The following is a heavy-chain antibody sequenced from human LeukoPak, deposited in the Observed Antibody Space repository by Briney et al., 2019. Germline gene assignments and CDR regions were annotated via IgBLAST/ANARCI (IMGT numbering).Heavy chain of an antibody. V-gene: IGHV3-66*02. J-gene: IGHJ4*02. Sequence: GGSLRLSCAASGFTVSSNYMSWVRQAPGKGLEWVSVIYSGGSTYYADSVKGRFTISRDNSKNTLYLQMNSLRAEDTAVYYCAKDAVVGATWEFDYWGQGTLVTVSS. CDR2: IYSGGST. CDR3: AKDAVVGATWEFDY. D-gene: IGHD1-26*01. CDR1: GFTVSSNY.